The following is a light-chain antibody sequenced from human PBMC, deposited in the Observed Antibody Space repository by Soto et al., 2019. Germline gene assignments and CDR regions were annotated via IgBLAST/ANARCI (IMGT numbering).Light chain of an antibody. Sequence: DIQMTQSPSSLSASVGDRVTNTCRASQSISSYLNWYQQKPGKAPKLLIYAASSLQSGVPSRFSGSGSGTDFTLTISSLQPEDFATYYCQQRGTFGQGTKVDIK. V-gene: IGKV1-39*01. CDR1: QSISSY. CDR3: QQRGT. J-gene: IGKJ1*01. CDR2: AAS.